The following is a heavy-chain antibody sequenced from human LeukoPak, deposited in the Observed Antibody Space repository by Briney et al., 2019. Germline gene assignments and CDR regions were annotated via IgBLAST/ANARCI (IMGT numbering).Heavy chain of an antibody. Sequence: GGSLRLSCAASGFTFSSYSMNWVRQAPGKGLEWVSSISSSSSTIYYADSVKGRFTISRDNAKNSLYLQMNSLRAEDTAVYYCARDIFGVVMAFDYWGQGTLVTVSS. J-gene: IGHJ4*02. CDR1: GFTFSSYS. D-gene: IGHD3-3*02. V-gene: IGHV3-48*01. CDR2: ISSSSSTI. CDR3: ARDIFGVVMAFDY.